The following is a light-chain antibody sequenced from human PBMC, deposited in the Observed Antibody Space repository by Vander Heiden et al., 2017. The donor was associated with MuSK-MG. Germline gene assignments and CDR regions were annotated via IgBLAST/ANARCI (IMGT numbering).Light chain of an antibody. CDR3: QHDDSAPFT. J-gene: IGKJ4*01. CDR1: QSVLYSSNNKNY. V-gene: IGKV4-1*01. Sequence: DIVMTQSPDSLAVSLGERATINCKSSQSVLYSSNNKNYLAWYQQKPGQPPKLLIYWASTRESGVPDRFSGSGSGTDFTLTISSLQAEDVAVYFCQHDDSAPFTFGGGTRVEIK. CDR2: WAS.